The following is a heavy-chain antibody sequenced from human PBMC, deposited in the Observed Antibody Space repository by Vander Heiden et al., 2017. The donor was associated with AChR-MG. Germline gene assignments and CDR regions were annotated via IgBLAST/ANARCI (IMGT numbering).Heavy chain of an antibody. D-gene: IGHD3-16*01. J-gene: IGHJ6*02. Sequence: QLQLQESGPGLVKPSETLSLTCIVSGGSISSSIYYWGWIRQPPGKGLEWVGSIYYRGSTFYNPSLKSRVTISIDTSKSQFSLKLSSVTAADTAVYYCARHPYDRLAHGLDVWGQGTTVIVSS. CDR2: IYYRGST. V-gene: IGHV4-39*01. CDR1: GGSISSSIYY. CDR3: ARHPYDRLAHGLDV.